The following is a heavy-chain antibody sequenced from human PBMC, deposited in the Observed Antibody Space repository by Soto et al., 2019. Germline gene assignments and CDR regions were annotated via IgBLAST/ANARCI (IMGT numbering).Heavy chain of an antibody. Sequence: SETLSLTCTVSGDSITSNSYFWAWIRQPPGKGLEWIGSIYYSGSTYYNPSLKSRVTISVDTSKNQFSLKLSSVTAADTAVYYCARDYDSSGDYWGQGTLVTVSS. V-gene: IGHV4-39*01. CDR1: GDSITSNSYF. CDR2: IYYSGST. D-gene: IGHD3-22*01. J-gene: IGHJ4*02. CDR3: ARDYDSSGDY.